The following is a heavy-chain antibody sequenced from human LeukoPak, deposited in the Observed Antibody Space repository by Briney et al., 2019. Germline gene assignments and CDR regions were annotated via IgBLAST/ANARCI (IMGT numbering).Heavy chain of an antibody. CDR1: GGTFSSYA. CDR3: AGAVPYYDSSGYSGAFDI. CDR2: INPSGGST. Sequence: RASVKVSCKASGGTFSSYAISWVRQAPGQGLEWMGIINPSGGSTSYAQKFQGRVTMTRDTSTSTVYMELSSLRSEDTAVYYCAGAVPYYDSSGYSGAFDIWGQGTMVTVSS. D-gene: IGHD3-22*01. J-gene: IGHJ3*02. V-gene: IGHV1-46*01.